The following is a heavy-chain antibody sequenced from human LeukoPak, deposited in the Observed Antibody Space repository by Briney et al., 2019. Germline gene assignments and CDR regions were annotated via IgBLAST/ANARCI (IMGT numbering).Heavy chain of an antibody. J-gene: IGHJ4*02. CDR3: GSGYYWVLDY. Sequence: GGSLRLSCAASGFTFSSYWMSWVRQAPGKGLEWVANIKQDGSEKYYVDSVKGRFTIPRDNAKNSLNLQMNSLRAEDTAVYYCGSGYYWVLDYWGQGTLVTVSS. CDR1: GFTFSSYW. D-gene: IGHD3-22*01. V-gene: IGHV3-7*01. CDR2: IKQDGSEK.